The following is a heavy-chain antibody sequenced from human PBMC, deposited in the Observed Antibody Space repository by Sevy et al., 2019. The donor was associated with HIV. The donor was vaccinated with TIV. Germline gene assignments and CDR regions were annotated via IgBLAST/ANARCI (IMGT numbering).Heavy chain of an antibody. V-gene: IGHV1-8*01. CDR2: MNPNSGNT. CDR1: GYTFDNYD. J-gene: IGHJ2*01. Sequence: ASVKVSCQASGYTFDNYDINWVRQATGQGLEWMGWMNPNSGNTGYAEEFQGRVTMSRVSSIRTAYMELNGLTSEDTAVYYCTRGLSFTYAKRGDWLNWYFDVWGRGTLVTVSS. D-gene: IGHD2-21*02. CDR3: TRGLSFTYAKRGDWLNWYFDV.